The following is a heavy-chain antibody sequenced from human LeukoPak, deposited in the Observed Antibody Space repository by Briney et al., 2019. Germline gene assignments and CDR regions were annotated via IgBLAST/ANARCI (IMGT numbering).Heavy chain of an antibody. CDR2: INPNSGGT. V-gene: IGHV1-2*02. CDR1: GYTFTGYY. Sequence: VASVKVSCTASGYTFTGYYMHWVRQAPGQGLEWMGWINPNSGGTNYAQKFQGRVTMTRDTSISTAYMELSRLRSDDTAVYYCARVPVDYDFWSGSRPYYFDYWGQGTLVTASS. D-gene: IGHD3-3*01. CDR3: ARVPVDYDFWSGSRPYYFDY. J-gene: IGHJ4*02.